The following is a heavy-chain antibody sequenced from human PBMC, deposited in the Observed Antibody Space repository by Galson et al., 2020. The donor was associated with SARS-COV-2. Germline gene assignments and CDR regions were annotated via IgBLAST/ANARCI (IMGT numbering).Heavy chain of an antibody. J-gene: IGHJ4*02. D-gene: IGHD2-2*01. V-gene: IGHV3-7*01. CDR2: INQDGSQK. Sequence: GGSLRLSCAASGFTLSTHWMTWVRQAPGKGLEWVANINQDGSQKFYVDSVKGRFTISRDNARNSVYLQMDSLRVEDTAVYYCVREDFSTVCTVSSSCLSFDSWGQGTLVTVSS. CDR3: VREDFSTVCTVSSSCLSFDS. CDR1: GFTLSTHW.